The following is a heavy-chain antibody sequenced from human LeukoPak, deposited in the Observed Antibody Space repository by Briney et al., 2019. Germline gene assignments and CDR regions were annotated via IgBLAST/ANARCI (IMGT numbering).Heavy chain of an antibody. CDR1: GFTFSSYG. D-gene: IGHD2-21*02. CDR3: ARDREVVTAIGSLDY. Sequence: GGSLRLSCAASGFTFSSYGMHWVRQAPGKGLEWVAVISYGGSNKYYADSVKGRFTISRDNSKNTLYLQMNSLRAEDTAVYYCARDREVVTAIGSLDYWGQGTLVTVSS. CDR2: ISYGGSNK. J-gene: IGHJ4*02. V-gene: IGHV3-30*03.